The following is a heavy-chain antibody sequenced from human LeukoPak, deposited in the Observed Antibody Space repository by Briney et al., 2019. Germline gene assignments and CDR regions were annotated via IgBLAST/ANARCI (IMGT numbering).Heavy chain of an antibody. CDR3: AREGYCSSTSCLIYTQNWFDP. CDR2: INPNSGCT. CDR1: GYTFTGYY. D-gene: IGHD2-2*01. Sequence: ASVKVSCKASGYTFTGYYMHWVRQAPGQGLECMGWINPNSGCTNYAQKFQRRITMNRDTSISPDYLELSKLRSDDTAEYYCAREGYCSSTSCLIYTQNWFDPWGQGTLVTVSS. V-gene: IGHV1-2*02. J-gene: IGHJ5*02.